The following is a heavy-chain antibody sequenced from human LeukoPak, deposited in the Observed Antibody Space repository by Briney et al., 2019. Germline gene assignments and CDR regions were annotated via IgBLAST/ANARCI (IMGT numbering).Heavy chain of an antibody. CDR2: IIPILGIA. CDR3: AREGAGIAAAGIDYYYGMDV. D-gene: IGHD6-13*01. CDR1: GGTFSSYA. J-gene: IGHJ6*02. Sequence: ASVKVSCKASGGTFSSYAISWVRQAPGQGLEWMGRIIPILGIANYAQKFQGRVTITADKSTSTAYMELSSLRSEDTAVYYCAREGAGIAAAGIDYYYGMDVWGQGTTVTVSS. V-gene: IGHV1-69*04.